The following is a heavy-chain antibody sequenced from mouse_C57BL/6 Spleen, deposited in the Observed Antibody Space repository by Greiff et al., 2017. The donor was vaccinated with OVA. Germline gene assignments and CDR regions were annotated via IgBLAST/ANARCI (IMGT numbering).Heavy chain of an antibody. CDR3: AREGAGNYVDY. J-gene: IGHJ2*01. CDR2: IYPGDGDT. Sequence: VKLQESGAELVKPGASVKISCKASGYAFSSYWMNWVKQRPGKGLEWIGQIYPGDGDTNYNGKFKGKATLTADKSSSTAYMQLSSLTSEDSAVYFCAREGAGNYVDYWGQGTTLTVSS. V-gene: IGHV1-80*01. CDR1: GYAFSSYW.